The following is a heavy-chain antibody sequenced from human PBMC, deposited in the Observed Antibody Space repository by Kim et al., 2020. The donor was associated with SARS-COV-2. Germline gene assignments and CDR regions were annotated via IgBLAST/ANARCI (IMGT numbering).Heavy chain of an antibody. V-gene: IGHV3-30*04. CDR1: GFTFSSYA. CDR2: ISYDGSNK. J-gene: IGHJ6*01. CDR3: ARGDHEAALWFGELGHYG. D-gene: IGHD3-10*01. Sequence: GGSLRLSCAASGFTFSSYAMHWVRQAPGKGLEWVAVISYDGSNKYYADSVKGRFTISRDNSKNTLYLQMNCLRAEDTAVYYCARGDHEAALWFGELGHYG.